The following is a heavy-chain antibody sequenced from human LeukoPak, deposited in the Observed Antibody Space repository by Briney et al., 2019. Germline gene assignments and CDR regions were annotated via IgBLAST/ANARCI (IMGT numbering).Heavy chain of an antibody. CDR2: ISGSGGST. J-gene: IGHJ4*02. CDR3: AWELLLGVDY. Sequence: PGGSLRLSCAAPGFAFSSYAMSWVRQAPGKGLEWVSAISGSGGSTYYADSVKGRFTISRDNSKNTLYLQMNSLRAEDTAVYYCAWELLLGVDYWGQGTLVTVSS. CDR1: GFAFSSYA. V-gene: IGHV3-23*01. D-gene: IGHD1-26*01.